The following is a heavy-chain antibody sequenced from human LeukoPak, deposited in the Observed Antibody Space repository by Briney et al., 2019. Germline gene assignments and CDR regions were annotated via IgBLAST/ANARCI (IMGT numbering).Heavy chain of an antibody. J-gene: IGHJ4*02. CDR1: GFTFDDYA. D-gene: IGHD3-10*01. V-gene: IGHV3-9*01. Sequence: GGSLRLSCAASGFTFDDYAMHWVRQAPGKGLEWVSGISWNSGSIGYADSVKGRFTISRDNAKNSLYLQMNSLRAEDTALYYCAKDIGSYYYGSGSDTRYFDYWGQGTLVTVSS. CDR2: ISWNSGSI. CDR3: AKDIGSYYYGSGSDTRYFDY.